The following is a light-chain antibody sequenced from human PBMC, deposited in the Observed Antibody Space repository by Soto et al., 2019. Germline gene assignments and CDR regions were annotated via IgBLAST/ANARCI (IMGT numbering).Light chain of an antibody. Sequence: QSALTQPPSLSGAPGQRVTISCTGSSSNIGAGYDVHWYQQLPETAPKLLIYGNSNRPSGVPDRFSGSKSGTSASLAITGLQAEDEADYYCQSYDSSLSGYVFGTGTKVTVL. CDR2: GNS. CDR3: QSYDSSLSGYV. CDR1: SSNIGAGYD. V-gene: IGLV1-40*01. J-gene: IGLJ1*01.